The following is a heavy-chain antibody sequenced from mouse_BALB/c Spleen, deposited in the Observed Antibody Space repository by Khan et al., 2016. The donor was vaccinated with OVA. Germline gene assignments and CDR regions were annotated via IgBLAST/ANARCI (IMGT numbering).Heavy chain of an antibody. D-gene: IGHD2-4*01. CDR2: ICYSGNT. J-gene: IGHJ3*01. Sequence: EVKLEESGPGLVKPSQSLSLTCTVTGHSITSEFAWNWIRQFPGNKLEWMGYICYSGNTRYNPSLKSLISITRATSRNQFFLQLNSVTTEDTASYYCGRKDYYDYDPFPYWGQGTLVTVYA. CDR1: GHSITSEFA. CDR3: GRKDYYDYDPFPY. V-gene: IGHV3-2*02.